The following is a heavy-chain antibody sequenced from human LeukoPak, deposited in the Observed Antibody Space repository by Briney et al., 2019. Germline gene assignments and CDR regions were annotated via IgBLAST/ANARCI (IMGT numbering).Heavy chain of an antibody. CDR1: IFTFSSYA. CDR2: ISGSGGST. D-gene: IGHD6-25*01. V-gene: IGHV3-23*01. Sequence: GGSLRLSCAACIFTFSSYAMRWVREAPGKGLESVSAISGSGGSTYYADSVKGRFTISRDNSKNTLYLQMNSLRTEDTAVYYCVSGVDYWGQGTLVTVSS. J-gene: IGHJ4*02. CDR3: VSGVDY.